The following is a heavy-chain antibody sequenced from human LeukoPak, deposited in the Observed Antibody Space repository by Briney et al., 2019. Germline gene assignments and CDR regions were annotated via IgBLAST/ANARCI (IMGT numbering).Heavy chain of an antibody. CDR2: INHSGST. Sequence: PSETLSLTCAVYGGSFSGYYWSWIRQPPGKGLEWIGEINHSGSTNYNPSLKSRVTISVDTSKNQFSLKLSSVTAADTAVYYSASQYYYGSGSYIHWGQGTLVTVSS. J-gene: IGHJ4*02. D-gene: IGHD3-10*01. CDR3: ASQYYYGSGSYIH. V-gene: IGHV4-34*01. CDR1: GGSFSGYY.